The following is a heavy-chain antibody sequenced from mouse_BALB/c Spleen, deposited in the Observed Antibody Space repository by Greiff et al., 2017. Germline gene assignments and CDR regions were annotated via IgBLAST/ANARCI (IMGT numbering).Heavy chain of an antibody. CDR2: ISNGGGST. CDR1: GFTFSSYT. J-gene: IGHJ3*01. CDR3: ARRDDHDGGFAY. D-gene: IGHD2-12*01. V-gene: IGHV5-12-2*01. Sequence: EVKLMESGGGLVQPGGSLKLSCAASGFTFSSYTMSWVRQTPEKRLEWVAYISNGGGSTYYPDTVKGRFTISRDNAKNTLYLQMSSLKSEDTAMYYCARRDDHDGGFAYWGQGTLVTVSA.